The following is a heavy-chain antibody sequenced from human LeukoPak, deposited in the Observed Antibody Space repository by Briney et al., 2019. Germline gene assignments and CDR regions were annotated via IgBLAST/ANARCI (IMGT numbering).Heavy chain of an antibody. CDR1: GGSFSGYY. J-gene: IGHJ1*01. D-gene: IGHD6-13*01. CDR2: INHSGST. Sequence: PSETLSLTCAVYGGSFSGYYWSWIRQPPGKGLEWIGEINHSGSTNYNPSLESRVTISVDTSKNQFSLKLSSVTAADTAVYYCARGLAAAGSWSRYFQHWGQGTLVTVSS. V-gene: IGHV4-34*01. CDR3: ARGLAAAGSWSRYFQH.